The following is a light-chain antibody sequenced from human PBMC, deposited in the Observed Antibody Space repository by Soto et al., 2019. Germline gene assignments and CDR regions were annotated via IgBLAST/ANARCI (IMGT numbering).Light chain of an antibody. CDR1: SSDVGSYNL. CDR2: EGS. CDR3: CSYASSSTPPVV. Sequence: QSALTQPASVSGSPGQSITISCTGTSSDVGSYNLVSWYQQHPGKAPKLMIYEGSKRPSGVSNRFSGSKSGNTASLTISGLPAEDDADYYCCSYASSSTPPVVFGGGTKVTVL. J-gene: IGLJ2*01. V-gene: IGLV2-23*01.